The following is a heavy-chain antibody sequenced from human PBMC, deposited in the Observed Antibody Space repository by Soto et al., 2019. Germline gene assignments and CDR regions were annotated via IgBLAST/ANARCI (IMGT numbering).Heavy chain of an antibody. V-gene: IGHV2-5*02. D-gene: IGHD2-21*02. CDR3: VQSGWGGHCLEIYSSHAYNGLDV. Sequence: QVTLKESGPTLVKPTQTLTLTCTVSGLSLRTTGVGVGWVRQPPGKALGWLALLYWDDEKRSSPSRRSRLTIAKDLSEKQVVLTLTNMATVDTSTYYCVQSGWGGHCLEIYSSHAYNGLDVWGQGTTVTVSS. CDR2: LYWDDEK. J-gene: IGHJ6*02. CDR1: GLSLRTTGVG.